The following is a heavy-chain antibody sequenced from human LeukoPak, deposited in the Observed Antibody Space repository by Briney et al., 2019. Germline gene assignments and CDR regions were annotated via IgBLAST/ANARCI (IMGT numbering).Heavy chain of an antibody. V-gene: IGHV4-39*01. CDR3: AKSGGYGLIDY. CDR2: IYSSGST. D-gene: IGHD6-25*01. CDR1: GVSISSSSYY. Sequence: TSETLSLTCNVSGVSISSSSYYWGWIRQPPGKGLEWIGSIYSSGSTYYNSSLKSRVTISIDTSKNQVSLKMSSVTAADTAVYYCAKSGGYGLIDYWGQGTLVTVSS. J-gene: IGHJ4*01.